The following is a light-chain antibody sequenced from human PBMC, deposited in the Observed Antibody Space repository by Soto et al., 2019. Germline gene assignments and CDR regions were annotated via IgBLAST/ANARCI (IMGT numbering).Light chain of an antibody. J-gene: IGLJ2*01. Sequence: QSVLTQSPSASASLGSSVKLTCTLSSGHSSYIIAWHHQQPGKGPRYLMKLEGGGSYNKGSGVPDRFSGSSSGADRYLTISSLQFEDEANYYCETWGSNTLVFGGGTQLTVL. CDR3: ETWGSNTLV. CDR1: SGHSSYI. V-gene: IGLV4-60*02. CDR2: LEGGGSY.